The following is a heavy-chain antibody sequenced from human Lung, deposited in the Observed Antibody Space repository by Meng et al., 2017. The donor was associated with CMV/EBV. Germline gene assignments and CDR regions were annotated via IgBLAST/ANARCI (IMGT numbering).Heavy chain of an antibody. CDR2: ISSSGSTI. CDR1: GFTFSSYE. J-gene: IGHJ6*02. V-gene: IGHV3-48*03. Sequence: GESLKIPCAASGFTFSSYEMNWVRQAPGKGLEWVSYISSSGSTIYYADSVKGRFTISRDNAKNSLYLQMNSLRAEDTAVYYCARDRGVVVPAAKYYYYGMDVWGQGTTVTVSS. CDR3: ARDRGVVVPAAKYYYYGMDV. D-gene: IGHD2-2*01.